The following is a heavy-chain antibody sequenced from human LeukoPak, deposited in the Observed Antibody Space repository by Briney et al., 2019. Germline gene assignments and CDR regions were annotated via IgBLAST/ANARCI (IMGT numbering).Heavy chain of an antibody. CDR3: AKEDRDYDFWSGLNYYYGMDV. Sequence: GGSLRLSCAASGFTFRSDGMPWVRQAPGQGREGGAVISYDGSNKYYADSVKGRFTISRDNSKNTLYLQMNSRRAEDTAAYYCAKEDRDYDFWSGLNYYYGMDVWGQGATVTVSS. V-gene: IGHV3-30*18. D-gene: IGHD3-3*01. J-gene: IGHJ6*02. CDR2: ISYDGSNK. CDR1: GFTFRSDG.